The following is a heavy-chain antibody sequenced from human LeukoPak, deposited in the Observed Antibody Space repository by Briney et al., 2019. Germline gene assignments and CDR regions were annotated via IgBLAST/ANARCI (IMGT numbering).Heavy chain of an antibody. D-gene: IGHD3-22*01. J-gene: IGHJ4*02. Sequence: GGSLRLSCAASGFTFSSYWMSWVRQPPGKGLEWVANIKEDGSEKVYVDSVKGRFTISRDNAKNSLFLQMNSLRGEDTAVYYCARWVSGSSGLDYWGQGTLVTVSS. CDR3: ARWVSGSSGLDY. CDR2: IKEDGSEK. V-gene: IGHV3-7*01. CDR1: GFTFSSYW.